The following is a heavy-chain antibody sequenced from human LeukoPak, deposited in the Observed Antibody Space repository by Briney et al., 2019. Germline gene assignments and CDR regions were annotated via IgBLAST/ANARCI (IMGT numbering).Heavy chain of an antibody. CDR3: ARDSVVIPDY. CDR1: GYTFTGYY. CDR2: INPNSGGT. Sequence: ASVKVSCKAPGYTFTGYYMHWVRQAPGQGLEWMGWINPNSGGTNYAQKFQGRVTMTRDTSTSTAYMELRSLRSDDTAVYYCARDSVVIPDYWGQGTLVTVSS. V-gene: IGHV1-2*02. J-gene: IGHJ4*02. D-gene: IGHD3-22*01.